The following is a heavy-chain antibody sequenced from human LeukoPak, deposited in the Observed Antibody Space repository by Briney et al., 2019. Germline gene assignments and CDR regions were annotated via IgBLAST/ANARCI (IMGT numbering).Heavy chain of an antibody. CDR3: ARVPWSSAFFDY. CDR1: GYTFTSYA. Sequence: GASVKVSCKASGYTFTSYAMNWVRQAPGQGLEWMGWISAYNGNTNHAQKLQGRVTMTTDTSTSTAYMELSSLRSEDTAVYYRARVPWSSAFFDYWGQGTLVTVSS. J-gene: IGHJ4*02. CDR2: ISAYNGNT. D-gene: IGHD1-26*01. V-gene: IGHV1-18*04.